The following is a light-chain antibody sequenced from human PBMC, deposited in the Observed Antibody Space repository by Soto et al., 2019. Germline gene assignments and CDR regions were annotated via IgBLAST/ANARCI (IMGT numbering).Light chain of an antibody. V-gene: IGKV1-39*01. J-gene: IGKJ5*01. CDR1: QSISTN. CDR2: IAF. CDR3: QQGYTNPIT. Sequence: DIQMTQSPSSLSASVGDRVTITCRASQSISTNLIWYQQKPGEAPKPLIYIAFSLYSGVPSRFSGSGSGTDFTLTITSLQPEDFATYYCQQGYTNPITFGQGTRLEIK.